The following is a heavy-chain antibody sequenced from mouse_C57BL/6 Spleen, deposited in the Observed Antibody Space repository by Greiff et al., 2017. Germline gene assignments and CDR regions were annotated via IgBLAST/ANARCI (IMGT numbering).Heavy chain of an antibody. CDR1: GYTFTSYW. J-gene: IGHJ4*01. CDR2: IYPGSGST. D-gene: IGHD2-5*01. CDR3: ARNSNYYAMDY. V-gene: IGHV1-55*01. Sequence: VQLQQSGAELVKPGASVKMSCKASGYTFTSYWITWVKQRPGQGLEWIGDIYPGSGSTNYNEKFKSKATLTVDTSSSTAYMQLSSLTSEDSAVYYCARNSNYYAMDYWGQGTSVTVSS.